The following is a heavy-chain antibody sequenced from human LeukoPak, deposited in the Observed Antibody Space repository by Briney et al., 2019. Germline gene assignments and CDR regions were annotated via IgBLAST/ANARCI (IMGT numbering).Heavy chain of an antibody. V-gene: IGHV1-8*03. CDR1: GYTFTSYD. CDR3: ARGQWELQVHYYMDV. CDR2: MNPNSGNT. D-gene: IGHD1-26*01. J-gene: IGHJ6*03. Sequence: GASVKVSCKASGYTFTSYDINWVRQATGQGLEWMGWMNPNSGNTGYAQKFQGRVTITRNTSISTAYMELSSLRSEDTAVYYCARGQWELQVHYYMDVWGKGTTVTVSS.